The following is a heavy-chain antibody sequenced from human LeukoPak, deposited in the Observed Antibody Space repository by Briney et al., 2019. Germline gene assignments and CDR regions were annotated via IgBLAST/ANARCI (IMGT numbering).Heavy chain of an antibody. CDR3: AKGDRMVRGVVTTNDY. V-gene: IGHV3-23*01. J-gene: IGHJ4*02. CDR1: GFTFSSYG. D-gene: IGHD3-10*01. Sequence: PGGSLRLSCAASGFTFSSYGMSWVRQAPGKGLEWVSAISGSGGSTYYADSVKGRFTISRDNSKNTLYLQMNSLRAEDTAVYYCAKGDRMVRGVVTTNDYWGQGTPVTVSS. CDR2: ISGSGGST.